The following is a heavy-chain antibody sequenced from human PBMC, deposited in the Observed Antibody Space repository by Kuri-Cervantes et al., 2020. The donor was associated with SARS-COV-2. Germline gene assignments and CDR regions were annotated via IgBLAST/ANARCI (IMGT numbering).Heavy chain of an antibody. CDR2: IYTSGST. D-gene: IGHD6-6*01. Sequence: SETLSLTCTVSGGSISSYYWSWIRQPAGEGLEWIGRIYTSGSTNYNPSLKSRVTISVDKSKNQFSLKLSSVTAADTAVYYCARVPSIAARRCYYYMDVWGRGTTVTVSS. CDR3: ARVPSIAARRCYYYMDV. V-gene: IGHV4-4*07. J-gene: IGHJ6*03. CDR1: GGSISSYY.